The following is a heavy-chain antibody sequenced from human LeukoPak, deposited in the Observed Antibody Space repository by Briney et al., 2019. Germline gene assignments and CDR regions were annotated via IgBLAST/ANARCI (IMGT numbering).Heavy chain of an antibody. D-gene: IGHD6-19*01. Sequence: GGSLRLSCAASGLIVSSNYMSWVRQAPGKGLEWVSMIYRDGNTNYADSVKGRFTISRDNSKNTLSLQVNSLRAEDTAVYYCACSGPYSNGGVMTDYWGQGTLVTVSS. J-gene: IGHJ4*02. CDR2: IYRDGNT. CDR3: ACSGPYSNGGVMTDY. V-gene: IGHV3-66*01. CDR1: GLIVSSNY.